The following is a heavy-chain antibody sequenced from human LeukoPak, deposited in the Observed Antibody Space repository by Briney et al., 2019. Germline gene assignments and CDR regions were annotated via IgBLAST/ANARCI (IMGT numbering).Heavy chain of an antibody. V-gene: IGHV3-7*01. D-gene: IGHD6-19*01. CDR1: GFTFSSYW. J-gene: IGHJ5*02. Sequence: GGSLRLSCAASGFTFSSYWMSWVRQAPGKGLEWVANIKQDGSEKYYVDSVKGRFTISRDNAKNSLYLQMNSLRAEDTAVYYCARGTVAVPGWFDPWGQGTLVTVSS. CDR3: ARGTVAVPGWFDP. CDR2: IKQDGSEK.